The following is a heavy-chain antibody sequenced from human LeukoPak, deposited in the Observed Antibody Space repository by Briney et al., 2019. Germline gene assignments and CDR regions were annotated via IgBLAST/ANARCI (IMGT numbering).Heavy chain of an antibody. CDR3: TRVPNDSRGYCYDH. D-gene: IGHD3-22*01. CDR1: GFTLGDYA. CDR2: MRSNAYSGTT. V-gene: IGHV3-49*03. J-gene: IGHJ5*02. Sequence: PGGSLRLSCTASGFTLGDYAMSGFRQAPGKGLEGVGFMRSNAYSGTTEYAASVKGRFTISREDYTSIAYLQMNSLKTEDTAVYYCTRVPNDSRGYCYDHWGQGTPVTVSS.